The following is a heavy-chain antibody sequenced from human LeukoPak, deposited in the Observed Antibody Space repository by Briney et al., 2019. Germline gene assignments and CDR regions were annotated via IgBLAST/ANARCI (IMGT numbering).Heavy chain of an antibody. V-gene: IGHV1-46*01. CDR3: ARDARHSNYDLGGWFDP. CDR2: INPSGGST. Sequence: ASVKVSCKASGYTFTSYYMHWVRQAPGQGLEWMGIINPSGGSTSYAQKFQGRVTMTRDTSTSTVYMELSSLRSEDTAVYYCARDARHSNYDLGGWFDPWGQGTLVTVSS. D-gene: IGHD4-11*01. J-gene: IGHJ5*02. CDR1: GYTFTSYY.